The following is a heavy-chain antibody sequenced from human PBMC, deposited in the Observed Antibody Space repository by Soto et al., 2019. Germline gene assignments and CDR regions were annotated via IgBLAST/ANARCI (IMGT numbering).Heavy chain of an antibody. J-gene: IGHJ3*02. CDR1: GYTFTSYD. CDR3: AREWGYCSGGSCYTDAFDI. CDR2: MNPNSGNT. Sequence: GASVKVSCKASGYTFTSYDINWVRQATGQGLEWMGWMNPNSGNTGYAQKFQGRVTMTRNTSISTAYMELSSLRSEDTAVYYCAREWGYCSGGSCYTDAFDIWGQGTMVTVSS. V-gene: IGHV1-8*01. D-gene: IGHD2-15*01.